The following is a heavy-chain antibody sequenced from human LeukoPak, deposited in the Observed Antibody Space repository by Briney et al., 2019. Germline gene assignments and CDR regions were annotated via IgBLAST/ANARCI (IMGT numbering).Heavy chain of an antibody. CDR2: ISYDGSNK. Sequence: PGGSLRLSCAASGFTFSSYAMHWVRQAPGKGLEWVAVISYDGSNKYYADSVKGRFTISRDNSKNTLYLQLNSLRAEDTAVYYCAREGTSGSPPADYWSQGTLVTVSS. D-gene: IGHD3-10*01. J-gene: IGHJ4*02. CDR3: AREGTSGSPPADY. V-gene: IGHV3-30-3*01. CDR1: GFTFSSYA.